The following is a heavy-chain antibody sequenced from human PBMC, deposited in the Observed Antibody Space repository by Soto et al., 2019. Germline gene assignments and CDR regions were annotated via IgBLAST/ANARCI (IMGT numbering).Heavy chain of an antibody. CDR1: GFTFSSYA. Sequence: GESLKISCAASGFTFSSYAMSWVRQAPGKGLEWVSAISGSGGSTYYADSVKGRFTISRDNSKNTLYLQMNSLRAEDTAVYYCGSSAVTTLDYYYGMDVWGQGTTVTVSS. V-gene: IGHV3-23*01. CDR2: ISGSGGST. J-gene: IGHJ6*02. D-gene: IGHD4-4*01. CDR3: GSSAVTTLDYYYGMDV.